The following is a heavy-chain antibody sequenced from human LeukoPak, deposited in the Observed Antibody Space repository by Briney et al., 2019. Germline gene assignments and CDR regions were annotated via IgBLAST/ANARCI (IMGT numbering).Heavy chain of an antibody. V-gene: IGHV3-64D*06. D-gene: IGHD2-15*01. J-gene: IGHJ4*02. CDR1: GFTFSGYA. Sequence: GGSLRLSCSASGFTFSGYAMHWVSQAPGKGLEYVSGISSNGGSTYYADSVKGRFTISRDNSKSTLYLQMSSLRAEDTAVYYCVKDSHFAMACSGGSCSFDYWGQGTLVTVSS. CDR3: VKDSHFAMACSGGSCSFDY. CDR2: ISSNGGST.